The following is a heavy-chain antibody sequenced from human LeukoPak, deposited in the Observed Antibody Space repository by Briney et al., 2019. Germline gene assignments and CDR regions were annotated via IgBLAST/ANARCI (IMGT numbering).Heavy chain of an antibody. J-gene: IGHJ4*02. CDR3: ARVMGRYCSSTSCYVDY. D-gene: IGHD2-2*01. CDR2: IFSNGGT. V-gene: IGHV3-66*01. Sequence: PGGSLRLSCAASGFTVSSVYMSWVRQAPGKGLEWVSVIFSNGGTYYADSVKGRFTISRDNPKNTLYLQMNSPRAEDTAVYYCARVMGRYCSSTSCYVDYWGQGTLVTVSS. CDR1: GFTVSSVY.